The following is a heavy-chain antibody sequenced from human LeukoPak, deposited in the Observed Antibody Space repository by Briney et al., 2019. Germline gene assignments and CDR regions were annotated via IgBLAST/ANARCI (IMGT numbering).Heavy chain of an antibody. Sequence: PSETLSLTRRVSGVSISSGSNYWGWIRQPPGKTLEWIGSIYSSGSTYYNSSLKSRVIILIDTAKNHFSLNLSSVTAADTAVYYCARSDGYGSVGIWGQGTMVTVSS. CDR1: GVSISSGSNY. CDR2: IYSSGST. D-gene: IGHD3-10*01. J-gene: IGHJ3*02. V-gene: IGHV4-39*07. CDR3: ARSDGYGSVGI.